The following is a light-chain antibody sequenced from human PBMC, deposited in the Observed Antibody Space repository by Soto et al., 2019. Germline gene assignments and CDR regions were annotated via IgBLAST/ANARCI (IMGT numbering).Light chain of an antibody. CDR3: QQYNSYPYVT. V-gene: IGKV1-5*03. J-gene: IGKJ1*01. CDR2: KAS. CDR1: QSISSG. Sequence: DIQMTQSPSTLSASVGDRVTITCRASQSISSGLAWYQQKPGKAPKLLIYKASSLESGVPSRFSGSGSGTEFTLTISSLQPDDFATYYCQQYNSYPYVTFGQGTKVEIK.